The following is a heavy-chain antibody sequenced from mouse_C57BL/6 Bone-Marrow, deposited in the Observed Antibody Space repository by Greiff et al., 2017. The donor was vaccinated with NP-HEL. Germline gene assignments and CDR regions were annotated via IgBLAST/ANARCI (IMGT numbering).Heavy chain of an antibody. CDR3: ARHPPYYGSSSYFDY. V-gene: IGHV5-12*01. J-gene: IGHJ2*01. D-gene: IGHD1-1*01. CDR1: GFTFSDYY. Sequence: EVKLQESGGGLVQPGGSLKLSCAASGFTFSDYYMYWVRQTPEKRLEWVAYISNGGGSTYYPDTVKGRFTISRDNATNTLYLQMSRLKSEDTAMYYCARHPPYYGSSSYFDYWGQGTTLTVSS. CDR2: ISNGGGST.